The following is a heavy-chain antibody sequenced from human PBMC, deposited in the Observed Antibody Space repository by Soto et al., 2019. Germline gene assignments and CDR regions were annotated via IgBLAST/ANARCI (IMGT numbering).Heavy chain of an antibody. Sequence: SATLCHTCTFSGGSINSYFWTWILQSPGKGLQWIGYIHYSGSANYNPSLKTRVTMSVDTSKTQFSLSLTSVTAADTAVYYCSIFYQLAPNRKVFDSSAQGSTVTVSS. CDR2: IHYSGSA. V-gene: IGHV4-59*01. CDR3: SIFYQLAPNRKVFDS. J-gene: IGHJ3*02. D-gene: IGHD3-9*01. CDR1: GGSINSYF.